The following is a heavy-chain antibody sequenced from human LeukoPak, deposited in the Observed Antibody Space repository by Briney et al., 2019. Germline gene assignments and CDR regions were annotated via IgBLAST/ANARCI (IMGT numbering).Heavy chain of an antibody. D-gene: IGHD4-17*01. CDR2: ISTSGST. V-gene: IGHV4-61*02. J-gene: IGHJ4*02. Sequence: PSETLSLTCTVSGGSISSATYSWSWIRQPAEKGLEWIGRISTSGSTNYNPSFMSRVTISVDTSENQFSLNLSSVTAADTAVYYCARDDGDYGFDYWGQGTLVTVSS. CDR1: GGSISSATYS. CDR3: ARDDGDYGFDY.